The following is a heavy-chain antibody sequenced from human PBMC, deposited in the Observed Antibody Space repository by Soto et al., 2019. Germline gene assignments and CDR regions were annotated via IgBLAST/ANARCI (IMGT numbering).Heavy chain of an antibody. J-gene: IGHJ4*02. V-gene: IGHV1-69*13. D-gene: IGHD3-22*01. CDR2: IIPIFSTA. Sequence: AVNVSFKASGCTFSSYAISGLGQAPGPGHEWMGGIIPIFSTANYAQKYQGRVTITADESKSTDYMELSSLRSEDTAVYFCARDPDDSSGYYLLDYWGQGTLVTVSS. CDR1: GCTFSSYA. CDR3: ARDPDDSSGYYLLDY.